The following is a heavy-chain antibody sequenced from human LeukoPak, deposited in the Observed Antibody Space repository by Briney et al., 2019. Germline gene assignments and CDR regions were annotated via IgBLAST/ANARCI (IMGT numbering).Heavy chain of an antibody. CDR3: AREYGGKYSSGWYVN. CDR1: GDSVSSNSAA. D-gene: IGHD6-13*01. CDR2: TYYRSKWNN. J-gene: IGHJ4*02. Sequence: SQTLSLTCAISGDSVSSNSAAWNWIRQSPSRGLEWLGRTYYRSKWNNDYAVSVKSRITINPDTSKNQFSLQPNSVTPEDTAVYYRAREYGGKYSSGWYVNWGQGILVTVSS. V-gene: IGHV6-1*01.